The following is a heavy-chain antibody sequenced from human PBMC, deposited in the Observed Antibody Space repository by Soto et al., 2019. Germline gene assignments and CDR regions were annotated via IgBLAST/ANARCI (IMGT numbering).Heavy chain of an antibody. CDR2: ISSNGDT. D-gene: IGHD3-3*01. CDR3: ARDVLGGAYDFWH. J-gene: IGHJ4*02. V-gene: IGHV3-66*01. CDR1: GFTVSNYF. Sequence: ESVGGLVQPGESLRLSCAASGFTVSNYFMTWVRQAPGKGLEWVSVISSNGDTFYTDSVKGRFTISRDRSQNTLYLQMDSLRAEDTAVYYCARDVLGGAYDFWHGGQGTLVTVSS.